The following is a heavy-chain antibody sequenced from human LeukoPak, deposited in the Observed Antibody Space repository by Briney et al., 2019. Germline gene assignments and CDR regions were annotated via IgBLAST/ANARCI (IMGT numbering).Heavy chain of an antibody. J-gene: IGHJ4*02. D-gene: IGHD4-11*01. V-gene: IGHV3-15*01. CDR2: IKSKTEGATA. Sequence: GGSLRLSCAASGFTFSNAWMCWVRQAPGKGLEWLGRIKSKTEGATADYAAAVRDRFTISRDDSKNTLYLQMNSLKTEDTAVYYCSAAIYSDSRNWGQGTLVTVSS. CDR3: SAAIYSDSRN. CDR1: GFTFSNAW.